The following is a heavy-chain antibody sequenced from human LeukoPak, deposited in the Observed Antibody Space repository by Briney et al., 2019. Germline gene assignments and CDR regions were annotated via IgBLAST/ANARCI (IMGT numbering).Heavy chain of an antibody. J-gene: IGHJ4*02. CDR2: ISYDGSNK. Sequence: GGSLRLSCAASGFTFSSYAMHWVRQAPGKGLEWVAVISYDGSNKYYADSVMGRFTISRDNSKNTLYLQMNSLRAEDTAVYYCARRRDYFDYWGQGTLVTVSS. CDR3: ARRRDYFDY. V-gene: IGHV3-30-3*01. CDR1: GFTFSSYA.